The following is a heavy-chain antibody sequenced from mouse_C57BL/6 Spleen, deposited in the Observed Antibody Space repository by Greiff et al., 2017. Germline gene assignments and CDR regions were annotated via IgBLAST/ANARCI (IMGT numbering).Heavy chain of an antibody. V-gene: IGHV1-26*01. CDR2: INPNNGGT. Sequence: VQLQQSGPELVKPGASVKISCKASGYTFTDYYMNWVKQSHGKSLEWIGDINPNNGGTSYNQKFKGKATLTVDKSSSTAYMGLRSLTSEDSAVYYCARYAGAMDYWGQGTSVTVSS. CDR1: GYTFTDYY. J-gene: IGHJ4*01. CDR3: ARYAGAMDY.